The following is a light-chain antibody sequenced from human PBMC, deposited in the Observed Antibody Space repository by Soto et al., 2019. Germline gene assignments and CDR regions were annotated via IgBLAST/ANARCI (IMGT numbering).Light chain of an antibody. CDR2: DAS. V-gene: IGKV3-11*01. J-gene: IGKJ1*01. Sequence: EIVLTQSPATLSLSPGERATLSCRASQSVSSYLAWYQQQPGQAPRLLIYDASNRATGIPARFSGSGSGTDLTLTISSLEAEDFAVYYCQQRSNWPPWTFGQGTKVEIK. CDR1: QSVSSY. CDR3: QQRSNWPPWT.